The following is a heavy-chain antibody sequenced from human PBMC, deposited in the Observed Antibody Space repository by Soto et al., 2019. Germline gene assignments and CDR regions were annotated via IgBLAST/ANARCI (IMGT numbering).Heavy chain of an antibody. CDR3: ATMGTPATGLYYFDY. J-gene: IGHJ4*02. V-gene: IGHV4-30-4*01. CDR1: GVSITSGNYY. Sequence: QVQLQESGPGLVKPSQTLSLTCTVSGVSITSGNYYWSWIRQPPGKGLECIGFISYSGSAYYNPSLKSRVTISVDTSKNQFSLNLSFVTAADTAVYYCATMGTPATGLYYFDYWGQGTLVTVSS. D-gene: IGHD2-15*01. CDR2: ISYSGSA.